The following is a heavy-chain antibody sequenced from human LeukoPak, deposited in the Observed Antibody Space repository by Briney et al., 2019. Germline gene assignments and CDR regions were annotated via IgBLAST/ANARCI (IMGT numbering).Heavy chain of an antibody. V-gene: IGHV3-48*02. Sequence: GGSLRLSCAASAFTFSVHAMNWVHQAPGKGLEWISYISSSSTTIYYADSVRGRFTVSRDNAKSSLYLQMNSLRDEDTAVYYCATLSYGDYENVWGQGTLVTVSS. CDR2: ISSSSTTI. D-gene: IGHD4-17*01. CDR1: AFTFSVHA. J-gene: IGHJ4*02. CDR3: ATLSYGDYENV.